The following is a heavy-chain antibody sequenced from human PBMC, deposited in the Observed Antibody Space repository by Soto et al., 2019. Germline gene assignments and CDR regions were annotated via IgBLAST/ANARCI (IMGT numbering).Heavy chain of an antibody. J-gene: IGHJ5*02. CDR3: ARDYRPIAAAGTGFDP. Sequence: PGGSLRLSCAASGFTFSDYYMSWIRQAPGKRLEWVSYISSSGSTIYYADSVKGRFTISRDNAKNSLYLQMNSLRAEDTAVYYCARDYRPIAAAGTGFDPWGQGTLVTVSS. D-gene: IGHD6-13*01. CDR1: GFTFSDYY. V-gene: IGHV3-11*01. CDR2: ISSSGSTI.